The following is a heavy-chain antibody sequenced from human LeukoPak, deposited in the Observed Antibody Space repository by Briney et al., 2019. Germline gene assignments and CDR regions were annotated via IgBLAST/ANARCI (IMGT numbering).Heavy chain of an antibody. V-gene: IGHV3-33*01. CDR1: GFTFSHSG. CDR3: ARDQGTTMTAIVGGYFDY. Sequence: PGRSLRLSCVASGFTFSHSGMHWVRQAPGKGLEWVAIIWFDGSNEYYADPVKGRFTISRDNSRNTLFLQMNSLRAEDTAMYYCARDQGTTMTAIVGGYFDYWGQGTLVTVPS. CDR2: IWFDGSNE. D-gene: IGHD4-17*01. J-gene: IGHJ4*02.